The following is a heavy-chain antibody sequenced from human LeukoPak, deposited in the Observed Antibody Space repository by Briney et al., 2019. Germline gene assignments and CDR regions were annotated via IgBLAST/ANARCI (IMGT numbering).Heavy chain of an antibody. CDR2: VYTSGST. J-gene: IGHJ5*02. CDR3: ARDRIEYSSSSNWFDP. CDR1: GGSISSGGYY. V-gene: IGHV4-61*02. Sequence: SETLSLTCTVSGGSISSGGYYWSWIRQPAGKGLEWIGRVYTSGSTNYNPSLKSRVTISVDTSKNQFSLKLSSVTAADTAVYYCARDRIEYSSSSNWFDPWGQGTLVTVSS. D-gene: IGHD6-6*01.